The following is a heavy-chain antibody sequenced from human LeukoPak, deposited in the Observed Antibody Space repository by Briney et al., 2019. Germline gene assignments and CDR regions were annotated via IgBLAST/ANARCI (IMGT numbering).Heavy chain of an antibody. J-gene: IGHJ4*02. CDR2: IYPGDSDT. CDR3: VSLGGDTAMSYYFDY. D-gene: IGHD5-18*01. Sequence: GESLKISCKGSGYSFTSYWIGWVRQMPGKGLEWMGIIYPGDSDTRYSPSFQGQVTISADKSISTAYPQWSSLKASDTAMYYCVSLGGDTAMSYYFDYWGQGTLVTVSS. CDR1: GYSFTSYW. V-gene: IGHV5-51*01.